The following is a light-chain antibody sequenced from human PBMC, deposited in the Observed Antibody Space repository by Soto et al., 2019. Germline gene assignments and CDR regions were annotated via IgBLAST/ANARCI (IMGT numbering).Light chain of an antibody. CDR2: EVS. V-gene: IGLV2-14*01. Sequence: QSVLTQPASVSGSPGQSITISCTGTSGDIGSYNRVSWYQQHPGKAPQVMIYEVSHRTSGVSNLFSGSKSGNTASLTISGLQAEDEADYSCCPYRSSSLYVVGTGTKVTVL. J-gene: IGLJ1*01. CDR1: SGDIGSYNR. CDR3: CPYRSSSLYV.